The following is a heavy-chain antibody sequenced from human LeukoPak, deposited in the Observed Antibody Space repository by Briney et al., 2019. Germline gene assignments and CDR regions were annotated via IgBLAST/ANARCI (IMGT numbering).Heavy chain of an antibody. D-gene: IGHD2-2*01. Sequence: GGSLTLSCAASGFSFSSYAMAWGRQAPGKGLEWVSTTSDSAGSTLYADSVKGRFTISRDNSKNTLYLQMTSLRAEDTALYFCAKLGCSHTPCYANWWGPGTLVTVSS. CDR2: TSDSAGST. V-gene: IGHV3-23*01. J-gene: IGHJ4*02. CDR3: AKLGCSHTPCYANW. CDR1: GFSFSSYA.